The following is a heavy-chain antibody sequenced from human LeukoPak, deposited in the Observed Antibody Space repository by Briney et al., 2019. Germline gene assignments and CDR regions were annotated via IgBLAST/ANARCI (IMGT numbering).Heavy chain of an antibody. J-gene: IGHJ4*02. CDR2: MNPNSGNT. D-gene: IGHD6-19*01. Sequence: ASVKVSCKASGYTFTSYDINWVRQGTGQGLEWMGWMNPNSGNTGYAQKFQGRVTMTRNTSISTAYMELSSLRSEDTAVYYCARGRRKSSGWYGGDYWGQGTLVTVSS. CDR3: ARGRRKSSGWYGGDY. V-gene: IGHV1-8*01. CDR1: GYTFTSYD.